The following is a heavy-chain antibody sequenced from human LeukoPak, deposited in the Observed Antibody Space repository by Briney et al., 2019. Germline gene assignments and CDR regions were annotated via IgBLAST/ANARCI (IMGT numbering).Heavy chain of an antibody. CDR3: ARIFWSGYSYDAFDI. CDR2: IYSGGST. Sequence: GGSLRLSCAASGFTVSSNYMSWVRQAPGKGLEWVSVIYSGGSTYYADSVKGRFTISRDNSKNTLYLQMNSLRAEDTAVYYCARIFWSGYSYDAFDIWGQGTMVTVSS. CDR1: GFTVSSNY. J-gene: IGHJ3*02. V-gene: IGHV3-66*01. D-gene: IGHD3-3*01.